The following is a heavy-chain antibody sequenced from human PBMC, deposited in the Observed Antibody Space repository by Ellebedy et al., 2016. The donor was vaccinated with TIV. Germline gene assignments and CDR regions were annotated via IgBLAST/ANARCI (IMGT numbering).Heavy chain of an antibody. J-gene: IGHJ4*02. D-gene: IGHD1-26*01. CDR2: ISSSSSTI. CDR3: ARDWYRVDY. Sequence: GESLKISCAAFGFTFSSYSINWVRQAPGKGLEWVSYISSSSSTIYYADSVKGRFTISRDNAKNSLYLQMNSLRDEDTAVYYCARDWYRVDYWGQGTLVTVSS. CDR1: GFTFSSYS. V-gene: IGHV3-48*02.